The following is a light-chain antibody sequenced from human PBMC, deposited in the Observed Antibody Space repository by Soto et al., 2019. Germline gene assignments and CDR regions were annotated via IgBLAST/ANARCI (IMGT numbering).Light chain of an antibody. CDR2: AAS. Sequence: DIVLTQSPGTLSLSPGERATLSCRASQSVSSSCLAWYQQKPGQAPRLLIYAASTRATDIPVRFSGSGSGTEFTLTISSLQSEDFAVYYCQQYNNSPPETFGQGTKVDIK. V-gene: IGKV3-15*01. CDR3: QQYNNSPPET. J-gene: IGKJ1*01. CDR1: QSVSSS.